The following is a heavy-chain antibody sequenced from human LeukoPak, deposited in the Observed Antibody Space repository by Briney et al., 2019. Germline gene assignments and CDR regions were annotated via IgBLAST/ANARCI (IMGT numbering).Heavy chain of an antibody. V-gene: IGHV1-69*05. J-gene: IGHJ4*02. CDR1: GGTFSSYA. Sequence: SVKVSCKASGGTFSSYAISWVRQAPGQGLEWMGRIIPIFGTANYAQKFQGRVTITTDEYTSTAYMELSSLRSEDTAVYYCAREQQLVLSPFDFWGQRTLVTVSS. CDR2: IIPIFGTA. D-gene: IGHD6-13*01. CDR3: AREQQLVLSPFDF.